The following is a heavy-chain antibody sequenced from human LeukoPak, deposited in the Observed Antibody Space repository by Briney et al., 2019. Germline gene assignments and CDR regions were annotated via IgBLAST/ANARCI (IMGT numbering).Heavy chain of an antibody. CDR2: IYYSGST. J-gene: IGHJ5*02. V-gene: IGHV4-39*07. CDR1: GGSISSSSYY. Sequence: PSETLSLTCTVSGGSISSSSYYWGWIRQPPGKGLEWIGSIYYSGSTYYNPSLKSRVTISVDTSKNQFSLKLSSVTAADTAVYYCARDVEGYCSSTSCYGYNWFDPWGQGTLVTVSS. CDR3: ARDVEGYCSSTSCYGYNWFDP. D-gene: IGHD2-2*01.